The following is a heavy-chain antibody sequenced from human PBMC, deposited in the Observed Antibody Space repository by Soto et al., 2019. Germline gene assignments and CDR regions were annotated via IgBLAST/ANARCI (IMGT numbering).Heavy chain of an antibody. CDR1: GFTFSGYG. D-gene: IGHD2-2*01. CDR3: ARGGVVVVPAAIYDTPIFDY. V-gene: IGHV3-33*01. CDR2: IWYDGSNK. Sequence: QVQLVESGGGVVQPGRSLRLSCAASGFTFSGYGMHWVRQAPGKGLEWVAVIWYDGSNKYYADSVKGRFTISRDNSKNTLYLQMNSLRAEDTAVYYCARGGVVVVPAAIYDTPIFDYWGQGTLVTVSS. J-gene: IGHJ4*02.